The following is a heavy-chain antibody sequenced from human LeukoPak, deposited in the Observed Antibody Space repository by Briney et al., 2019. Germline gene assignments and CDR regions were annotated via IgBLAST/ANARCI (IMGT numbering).Heavy chain of an antibody. V-gene: IGHV3-23*01. CDR2: ISGSGGRT. D-gene: IGHD1-20*01. Sequence: GGSLRLSCAASGFTFSNYVMSWVRQAPGKGLEWVSGISGSGGRTYDADSVKGRFTISRDNSKNTLYLQTNSLRAEDTAVYYCAKVGKAARIIGTTSRYYYYYMDVWGKGTTVTISS. CDR1: GFTFSNYV. CDR3: AKVGKAARIIGTTSRYYYYYMDV. J-gene: IGHJ6*03.